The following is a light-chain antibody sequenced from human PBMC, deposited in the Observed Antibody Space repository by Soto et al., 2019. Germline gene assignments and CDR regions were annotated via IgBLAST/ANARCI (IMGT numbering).Light chain of an antibody. CDR3: LQDYNYPPT. Sequence: AIQMTQSPASLSTSVGDKVTNTCRASQGIRNDLGWYQQKPGKAPKLLIYAASSLQSGVPSRFSGSGSGTDFTLTISSLQPEDFATYYCLQDYNYPPTFGPGTKVDIK. V-gene: IGKV1-6*01. CDR1: QGIRND. CDR2: AAS. J-gene: IGKJ1*01.